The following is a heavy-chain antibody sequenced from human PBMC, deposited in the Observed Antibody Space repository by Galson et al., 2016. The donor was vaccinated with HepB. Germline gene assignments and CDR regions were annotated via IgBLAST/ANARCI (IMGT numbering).Heavy chain of an antibody. CDR2: IRPDGRDK. V-gene: IGHV3-7*03. J-gene: IGHJ4*02. CDR1: GFTFRTYW. CDR3: TRGPNWSFDY. D-gene: IGHD5-24*01. Sequence: SLRLSCAASGFTFRTYWMHWVRQAPGKGLEWVANIRPDGRDKYYVDSLKGRFTISRDNAKNSLYLQVNSLRAEDTGVYYCTRGPNWSFDYWGQGVLVTVSS.